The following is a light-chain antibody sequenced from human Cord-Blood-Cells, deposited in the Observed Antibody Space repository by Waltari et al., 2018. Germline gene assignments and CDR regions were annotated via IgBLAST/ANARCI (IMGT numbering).Light chain of an antibody. CDR3: QQYYSTLT. J-gene: IGKJ4*01. CDR1: QSVFYSSNNKNY. V-gene: IGKV4-1*01. CDR2: WAS. Sequence: DIVLTQSPDSLAVSLGERATIHCKSSQSVFYSSNNKNYLAWYQQKPGQSPKLLIYWASTREPGVPDRFSGSGSGTDFTLTISSLQAADVAVYYCQQYYSTLTFGGGTKVEIK.